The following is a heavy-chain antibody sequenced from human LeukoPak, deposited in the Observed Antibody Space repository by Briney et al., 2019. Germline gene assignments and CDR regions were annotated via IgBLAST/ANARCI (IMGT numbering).Heavy chain of an antibody. CDR1: GFTFSNAW. V-gene: IGHV3-15*01. CDR3: TTDSQGYSYGRGVFDY. J-gene: IGHJ4*02. CDR2: IKSRTDGGTT. Sequence: PGGSLRLSCAASGFTFSNAWMSWVRQAPGKGLEWVGRIKSRTDGGTTDYAAPVKGRFTISRDDSKNTLYLQMNSLKTEDTAVYYCTTDSQGYSYGRGVFDYWGQGTLVTVSS. D-gene: IGHD5-18*01.